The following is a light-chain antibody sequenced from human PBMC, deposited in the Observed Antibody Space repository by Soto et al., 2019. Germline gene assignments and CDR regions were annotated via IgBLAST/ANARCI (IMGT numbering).Light chain of an antibody. Sequence: QSALTQPASVSGSPGQSITISCTGTSSDVGAYNHVSWYQQHPGKAPKLMIEDVSNRPSGVSNRFSGSKSGNTASLTISGLQAEDEADYYCSSYTSSSTLFYVFGTGTKLTVL. CDR1: SSDVGAYNH. J-gene: IGLJ1*01. CDR3: SSYTSSSTLFYV. V-gene: IGLV2-14*03. CDR2: DVS.